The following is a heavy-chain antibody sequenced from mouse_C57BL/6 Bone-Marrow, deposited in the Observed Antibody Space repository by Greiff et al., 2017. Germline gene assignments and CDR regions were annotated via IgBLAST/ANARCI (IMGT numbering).Heavy chain of an antibody. D-gene: IGHD1-1*01. V-gene: IGHV3-3*01. Sequence: EVHLVESGPSLVRPSQTLSLTCTVTGFSINSDCYWIWIRQFPGNKLEYIGYTFYSGITYYNPSLESRTYITRDTSKNQFSLKLSSVTTEDTATYYCARDHYYGSSAYFDVWGTGTTVTVSS. CDR3: ARDHYYGSSAYFDV. J-gene: IGHJ1*03. CDR1: GFSINSDCY. CDR2: TFYSGIT.